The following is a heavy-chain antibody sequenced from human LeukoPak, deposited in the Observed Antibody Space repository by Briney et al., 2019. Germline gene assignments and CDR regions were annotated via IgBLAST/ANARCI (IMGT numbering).Heavy chain of an antibody. CDR1: GGSISSYY. CDR2: IYYSGST. V-gene: IGHV4-59*01. D-gene: IGHD2-21*01. Sequence: SETLSLTCTVSGGSISSYYWSWIRQPPGKGLEWIGYIYYSGSTNYNPSLKSRVTISVDTSKNQFSLKLSSVTAADTAVYYCAIAIMDDAFDIWGQGTVVTVSS. CDR3: AIAIMDDAFDI. J-gene: IGHJ3*02.